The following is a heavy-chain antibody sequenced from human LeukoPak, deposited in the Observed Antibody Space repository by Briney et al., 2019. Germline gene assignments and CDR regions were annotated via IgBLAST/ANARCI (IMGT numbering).Heavy chain of an antibody. CDR1: GFTFTSYA. J-gene: IGHJ4*02. Sequence: GGSLRLSCAASGFTFTSYAMSWVRQTPGKGLEWVSSVSGSGDGTYYAHSVKGRFTISRDNSKKTLDLHMDSLRAEDTAVYYCARAVSHYDFWSGYYPPDYWGQGTLVTVSS. D-gene: IGHD3-3*01. V-gene: IGHV3-23*01. CDR2: VSGSGDGT. CDR3: ARAVSHYDFWSGYYPPDY.